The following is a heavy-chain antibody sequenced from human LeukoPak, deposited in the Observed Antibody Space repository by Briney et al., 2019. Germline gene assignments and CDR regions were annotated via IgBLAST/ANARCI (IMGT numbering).Heavy chain of an antibody. CDR1: GGSISSYY. D-gene: IGHD3-22*01. J-gene: IGHJ6*03. Sequence: KPSETLSLTCTVSGGSISSYYWSWIRQPPGKGLEWIGYIYYSGSTNYNPSLKSRVTISVDTSKNQFSLKLSSVTAADTAVYYCARGNYDSSGYYYGWYYYYMDVWGKGTTVTVSS. CDR3: ARGNYDSSGYYYGWYYYYMDV. CDR2: IYYSGST. V-gene: IGHV4-59*01.